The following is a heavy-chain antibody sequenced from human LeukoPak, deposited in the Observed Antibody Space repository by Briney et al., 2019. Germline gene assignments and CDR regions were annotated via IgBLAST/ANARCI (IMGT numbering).Heavy chain of an antibody. CDR2: IYYSGST. D-gene: IGHD3-10*01. CDR1: GGSISSYY. Sequence: SETLSLTCTVSGGSISSYYWSWIRQPPGKGLEWIGYIYYSGSTNYNPSLKSRVTISVDTSKNQFSLKLSSVTAAGTAVYYCARIVRGVISPDDAFDIWGQGTMVTVSS. J-gene: IGHJ3*02. CDR3: ARIVRGVISPDDAFDI. V-gene: IGHV4-59*01.